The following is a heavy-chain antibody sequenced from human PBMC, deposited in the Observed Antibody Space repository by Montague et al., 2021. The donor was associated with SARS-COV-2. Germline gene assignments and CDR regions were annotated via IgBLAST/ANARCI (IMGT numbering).Heavy chain of an antibody. D-gene: IGHD1-1*01. V-gene: IGHV4-59*01. CDR1: GGSMSGYY. Sequence: SETLSLTCEVSGGSMSGYYWTWIRQSPGKGLEWIGSVHYTGSTKYNPSLKTRVSLSLDTPKNHFSLHLSSVTAADTAIYFCARAQNTCFIANCVNYFDVWGLGALVTVSS. J-gene: IGHJ4*02. CDR2: VHYTGST. CDR3: ARAQNTCFIANCVNYFDV.